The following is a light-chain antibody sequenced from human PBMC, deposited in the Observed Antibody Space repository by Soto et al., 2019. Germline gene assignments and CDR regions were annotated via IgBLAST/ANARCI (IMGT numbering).Light chain of an antibody. V-gene: IGKV3-15*01. CDR3: QQYNNWPLT. J-gene: IGKJ4*01. CDR2: GAS. Sequence: EIVMTQSPATLSVSPGERATLSCRACQSVSSNLAWCQQKPGQAPRLLIYGASTRATGIPARFSGTGSGTEFALTISSLQSEDFAVYYCQQYNNWPLTFGGGTKVDIK. CDR1: QSVSSN.